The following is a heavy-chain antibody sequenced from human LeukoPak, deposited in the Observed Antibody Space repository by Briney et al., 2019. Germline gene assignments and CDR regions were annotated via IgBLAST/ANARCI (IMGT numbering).Heavy chain of an antibody. CDR1: GFTFSSYG. V-gene: IGHV3-33*01. D-gene: IGHD3-22*01. Sequence: PGGSLRLSCAASGFTFSSYGMHWVRQAPGTGLEGLAVIWYDGGNKYYADSVKGRFTISRDNSKKTLYLQMNSLRAEDTAVYHCARDQAGGGGYYDSSGYLYYWGQGTLVTVSS. J-gene: IGHJ1*01. CDR3: ARDQAGGGGYYDSSGYLYY. CDR2: IWYDGGNK.